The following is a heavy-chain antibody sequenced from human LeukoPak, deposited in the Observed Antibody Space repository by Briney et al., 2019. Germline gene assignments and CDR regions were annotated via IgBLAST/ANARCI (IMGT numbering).Heavy chain of an antibody. J-gene: IGHJ4*02. V-gene: IGHV1-69*05. D-gene: IGHD2-15*01. CDR3: ARELRYCSGGSCYRGLDY. CDR2: IIPIFGTA. Sequence: SVKVSCKAFGGTFSSYAISWVRQAPGQGLEWMGGIIPIFGTANYAQKFQGRVTITTDESTSTAYMELSSLRSEDTAVYYCARELRYCSGGSCYRGLDYWGQGTLVTVSS. CDR1: GGTFSSYA.